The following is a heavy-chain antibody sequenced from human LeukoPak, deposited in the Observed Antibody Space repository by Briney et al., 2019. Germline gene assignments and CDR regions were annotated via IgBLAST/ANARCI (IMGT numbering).Heavy chain of an antibody. V-gene: IGHV1-8*01. CDR2: MNPNSGNT. D-gene: IGHD1-26*01. CDR3: ARLVPQKWELPGKWFDP. CDR1: GYTFTSYD. Sequence: ASVKVSCKASGYTFTSYDINWVRQATGQGLEWMGWMNPNSGNTGYAQKFQGRVTMTTDTSTSTVYMELRSLRSDDTAVYYCARLVPQKWELPGKWFDPWGQGTLVTVSS. J-gene: IGHJ5*02.